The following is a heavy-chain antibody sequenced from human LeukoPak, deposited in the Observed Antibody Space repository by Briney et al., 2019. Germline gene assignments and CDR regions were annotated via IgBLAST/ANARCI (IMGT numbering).Heavy chain of an antibody. V-gene: IGHV3-30-3*01. CDR1: GFTFSSYA. CDR2: ISYDGSNK. Sequence: QPGRSLRLSCAASGFTFSSYAMHWVRQAPGKGLEWVAVISYDGSNKYYADSVKGRFTISRDNSKNTLYLQMNSLRAEDTAVYYCARDFRGSVDAFDIWGQGTMVAVSS. J-gene: IGHJ3*02. CDR3: ARDFRGSVDAFDI.